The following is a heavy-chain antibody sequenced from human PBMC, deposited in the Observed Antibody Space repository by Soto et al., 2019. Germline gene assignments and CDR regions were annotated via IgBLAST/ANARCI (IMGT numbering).Heavy chain of an antibody. J-gene: IGHJ3*01. Sequence: QVQLEESGPRLVKPSETLSLTCNVSGASISNSYWNWIRQSPGKGLEWIGYFYYSVSTSDDPALKSRVTISMDTSKNQVTLRLRSVTAADTAIYYCAKSCSGGSYYGHAFDVWGQGTMVTVSS. CDR2: FYYSVST. CDR3: AKSCSGGSYYGHAFDV. CDR1: GASISNSY. V-gene: IGHV4-59*01. D-gene: IGHD2-15*01.